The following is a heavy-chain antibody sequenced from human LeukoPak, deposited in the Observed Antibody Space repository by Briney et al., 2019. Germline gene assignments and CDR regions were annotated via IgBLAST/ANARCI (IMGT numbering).Heavy chain of an antibody. Sequence: SETLSLTCTVSGGSISSSSFYWGWSRQPPGKGLEWIGIIYYSGSTYYNPSLKSRVTISVDTSKHQFSLKLNSVTAADTAVYYCASLVVVATTPHLGPWGQGTLVTVSS. J-gene: IGHJ5*02. CDR3: ASLVVVATTPHLGP. V-gene: IGHV4-39*01. CDR2: IYYSGST. CDR1: GGSISSSSFY. D-gene: IGHD2-15*01.